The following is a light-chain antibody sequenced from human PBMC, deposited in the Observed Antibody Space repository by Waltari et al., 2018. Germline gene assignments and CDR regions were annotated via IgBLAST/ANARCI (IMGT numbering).Light chain of an antibody. J-gene: IGLJ3*02. CDR3: ATGDDSLGGLWV. CDR2: GNM. CDR1: SFNIGSNS. Sequence: QSVLTQPPSASGTPGQRVTISCSGSSFNIGSNSVHWYQQLPGTAPKLLMYGNMPRPAGVPDRFSGSKSGTSASLAISGLRSEDEAIYYWATGDDSLGGLWVFGGGTKVTVL. V-gene: IGLV1-47*01.